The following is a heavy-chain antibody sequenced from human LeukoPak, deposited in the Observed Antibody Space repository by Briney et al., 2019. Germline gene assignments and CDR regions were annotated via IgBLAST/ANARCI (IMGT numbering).Heavy chain of an antibody. CDR2: INPNRGGA. D-gene: IGHD2-15*01. V-gene: IGHV1-2*02. CDR3: ARGPPEYCSGGTCYSGRNWFDP. Sequence: GASVKVSCKASGYIFTGYYMHWVRQAPGQGLEWMGWINPNRGGADHAQKFQGRVTMTRDTSISTVYMTLSSLRSDDTAVYYCARGPPEYCSGGTCYSGRNWFDPWGQGTLVTVSS. CDR1: GYIFTGYY. J-gene: IGHJ5*02.